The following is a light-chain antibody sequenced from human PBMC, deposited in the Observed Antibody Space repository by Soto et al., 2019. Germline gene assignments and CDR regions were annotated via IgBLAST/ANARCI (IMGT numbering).Light chain of an antibody. V-gene: IGLV2-14*01. CDR2: EVS. CDR3: NSYTSSSAHVV. J-gene: IGLJ2*01. CDR1: SSDVGGYNY. Sequence: QSALTQPASVSGSPGQSITISCTGTSSDVGGYNYVSWYQHLPDKAPKLMIYEVSNRPSGVSNRFSGSKSGNTASLTISGLQAEDEADYYCNSYTSSSAHVVFGGGTQLTVL.